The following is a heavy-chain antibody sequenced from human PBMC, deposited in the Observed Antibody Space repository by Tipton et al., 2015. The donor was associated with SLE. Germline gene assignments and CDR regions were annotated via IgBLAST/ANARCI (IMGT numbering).Heavy chain of an antibody. CDR3: ARGFRYSSGPGAY. CDR2: VYNSGST. V-gene: IGHV4-59*01. J-gene: IGHJ4*02. D-gene: IGHD3-22*01. CDR1: DGSISSYY. Sequence: LRLSCTVSDGSISSYYWSWIRQPPGKGLEWIGYVYNSGSTNYNPSLKSRVTISVDTSKNQFSLKLSSVTAADTAVYYCARGFRYSSGPGAYWGQGTLVTVSS.